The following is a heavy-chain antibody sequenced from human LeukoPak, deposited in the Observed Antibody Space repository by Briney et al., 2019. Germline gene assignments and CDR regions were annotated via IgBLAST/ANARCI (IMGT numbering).Heavy chain of an antibody. J-gene: IGHJ6*02. CDR3: AGAPVDTAMVSTYYYYYGMDV. Sequence: SETLSLTCTVSGGSISSYYWSWIRQPPGKGLEWIGYIYYSGSTNYNPSLKSRVTISVDTSKNQFSLKLSSVTAADTAVYYCAGAPVDTAMVSTYYYYYGMDVWGRGTTVTVSS. CDR2: IYYSGST. D-gene: IGHD5-18*01. CDR1: GGSISSYY. V-gene: IGHV4-59*01.